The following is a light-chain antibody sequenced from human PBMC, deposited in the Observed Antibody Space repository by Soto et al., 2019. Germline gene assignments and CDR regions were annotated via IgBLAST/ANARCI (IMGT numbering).Light chain of an antibody. V-gene: IGKV1-33*01. J-gene: IGKJ2*01. CDR1: QDISNY. CDR2: DAS. Sequence: DIQMTQSPSSLSASVGDRVTITCQASQDISNYLNWYQQKPGKAPKLLIYDASNLETGGPSRFSGSGSGTNVTFTISSLQPEDIATDYCQQYDNLSLYTFGQGTKLEIK. CDR3: QQYDNLSLYT.